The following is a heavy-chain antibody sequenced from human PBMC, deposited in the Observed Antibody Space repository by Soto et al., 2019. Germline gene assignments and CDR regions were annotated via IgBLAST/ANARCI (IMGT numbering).Heavy chain of an antibody. CDR2: IGRAGDT. V-gene: IGHV3-13*01. J-gene: IGHJ3*02. CDR3: ARGGSSSSIGDAFDI. CDR1: GFTFSAYD. Sequence: VQLVESGGGLVQPGGSLRLSCAASGFTFSAYDMHWVRQPTGKGLQWVSSIGRAGDTYYPGSVKGRFTISRENAKNSLYLQMNSLRPGDTAVYYCARGGSSSSIGDAFDIWGQGTMVTVSP. D-gene: IGHD6-6*01.